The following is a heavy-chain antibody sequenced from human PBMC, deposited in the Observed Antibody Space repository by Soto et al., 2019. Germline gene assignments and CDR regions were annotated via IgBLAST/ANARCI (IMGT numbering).Heavy chain of an antibody. CDR1: GYTFTGYY. CDR2: INPNSGGT. J-gene: IGHJ4*02. CDR3: ARDSRHRIAAAGTDFDY. V-gene: IGHV1-2*04. D-gene: IGHD6-13*01. Sequence: ASVKVSCKASGYTFTGYYMHWVRQAPGQGLEWMGWINPNSGGTNYAQKFQGWVTMTRDTSISTAYMELSRLRSDDTAVYYCARDSRHRIAAAGTDFDYWGQGTLVTVSS.